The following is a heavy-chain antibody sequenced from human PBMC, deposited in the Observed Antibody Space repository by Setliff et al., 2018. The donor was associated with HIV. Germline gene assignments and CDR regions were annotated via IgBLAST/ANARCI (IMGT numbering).Heavy chain of an antibody. D-gene: IGHD3-3*01. CDR3: AIDLRDGFEEWFSTLDDGMDV. V-gene: IGHV1-2*02. CDR2: INPHTGVT. J-gene: IGHJ6*02. CDR1: GYIFIRYY. Sequence: GASVKVSCKTSGYIFIRYYIFWVRQAPGQGLEWMGNINPHTGVTKYAEKFQGRVTMTRDTSINTIYMELSRLRSDGTAVYYCAIDLRDGFEEWFSTLDDGMDVWGQGTTVTVSS.